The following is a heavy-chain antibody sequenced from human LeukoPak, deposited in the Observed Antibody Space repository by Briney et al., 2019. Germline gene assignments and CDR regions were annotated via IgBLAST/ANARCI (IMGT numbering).Heavy chain of an antibody. J-gene: IGHJ4*02. V-gene: IGHV3-23*01. Sequence: GGSLRLSCAASGFTFNTYAMSWVRQAPWERLQWVSGISDSGGNTYYADSVRGRFTISRDNSKNTLYLQMNSLRAEDTAVYYCARANNWNYGVFDYWGQGTLVTVSS. D-gene: IGHD1-7*01. CDR2: ISDSGGNT. CDR3: ARANNWNYGVFDY. CDR1: GFTFNTYA.